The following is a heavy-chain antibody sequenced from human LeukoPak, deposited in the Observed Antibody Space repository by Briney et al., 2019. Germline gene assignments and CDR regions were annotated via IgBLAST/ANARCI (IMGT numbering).Heavy chain of an antibody. CDR3: ARAPYYYGSGSPPDY. D-gene: IGHD3-10*01. V-gene: IGHV1-69*13. CDR2: IIPIFGTA. Sequence: SVKVSCKASGGTFSSYAISWVRQAPGQGLEWMGGIIPIFGTANYAQKFQGRVTITADESTSTAYMELSSLRSEDTAVYYCARAPYYYGSGSPPDYWGQGTLVTVSS. CDR1: GGTFSSYA. J-gene: IGHJ4*02.